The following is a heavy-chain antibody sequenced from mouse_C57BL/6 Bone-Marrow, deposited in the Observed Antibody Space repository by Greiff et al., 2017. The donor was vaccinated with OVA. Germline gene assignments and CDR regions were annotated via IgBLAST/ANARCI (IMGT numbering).Heavy chain of an antibody. CDR3: ARVDSSGYDY. J-gene: IGHJ2*01. V-gene: IGHV5-16*01. Sequence: EVKVVESEGGLVQPGSSMKLSCTASGFTFSDYYMAWVRQVPEKGLEWVANINYDGSSTYYLDSLKSRFIISRDNAKNILYLQMSSLKSEDTATYYCARVDSSGYDYWGQGTTVTVSS. CDR1: GFTFSDYY. D-gene: IGHD3-2*02. CDR2: INYDGSST.